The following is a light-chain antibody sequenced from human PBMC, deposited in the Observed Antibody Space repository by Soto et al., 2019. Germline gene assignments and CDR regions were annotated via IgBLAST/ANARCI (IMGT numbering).Light chain of an antibody. J-gene: IGKJ2*01. Sequence: EIVLTQSPGTLSLSPGERATISCRASQSVSSSYLAWYQQKPGQAPRLLIYGASSRATGIPDRFSGSGYGIDFSLLISRLEPEDFAVYYCQQYGSAPWYTFGQGIKQESK. V-gene: IGKV3-20*01. CDR1: QSVSSSY. CDR3: QQYGSAPWYT. CDR2: GAS.